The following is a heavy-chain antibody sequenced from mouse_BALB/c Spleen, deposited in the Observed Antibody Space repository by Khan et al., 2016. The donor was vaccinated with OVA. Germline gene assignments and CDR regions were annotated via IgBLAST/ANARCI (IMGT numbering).Heavy chain of an antibody. CDR2: IYPGTNNT. CDR3: AREEALYYFDY. Sequence: QVQLKQSGPDLVKPGASVKLSCKTSGYIFTSYWIHWVKQRSGQGLEWIARIYPGTNNTYYNEKLKDKATLTADKSSSTVYMQLSSLKSEDSAVYFCAREEALYYFDYWGQGTTLTVSS. J-gene: IGHJ2*01. V-gene: IGHV1S132*01. D-gene: IGHD3-2*02. CDR1: GYIFTSYW.